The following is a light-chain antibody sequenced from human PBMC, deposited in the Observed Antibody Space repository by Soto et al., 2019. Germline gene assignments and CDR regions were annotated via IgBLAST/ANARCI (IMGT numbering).Light chain of an antibody. CDR2: EVS. V-gene: IGLV2-14*01. CDR3: SSYTSSNSVL. Sequence: QSALTRPASVSGSPGQSITISCTGSSSDIGDYGYVSWYQQHPGKAPKLMIYEVSNRPSGVSNRFSGSKSGNTASLTISGLQAEDEADYYCSSYTSSNSVLFGGGTQLTVL. CDR1: SSDIGDYGY. J-gene: IGLJ3*02.